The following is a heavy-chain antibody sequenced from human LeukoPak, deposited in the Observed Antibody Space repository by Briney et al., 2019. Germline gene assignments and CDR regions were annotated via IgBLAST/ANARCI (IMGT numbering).Heavy chain of an antibody. CDR3: ARDAYYDSSGYYNDAFDI. CDR1: GFTFSIYA. J-gene: IGHJ3*02. V-gene: IGHV3-23*01. CDR2: ISGSGGST. Sequence: GGSLRLSCAASGFTFSIYAMSWVRQAPGRGLEWVSAISGSGGSTYYADSVKGRFTISRDNAKNSLYLQMNSLRAEDTAVYYCARDAYYDSSGYYNDAFDIWGQGTMVTVSS. D-gene: IGHD3-22*01.